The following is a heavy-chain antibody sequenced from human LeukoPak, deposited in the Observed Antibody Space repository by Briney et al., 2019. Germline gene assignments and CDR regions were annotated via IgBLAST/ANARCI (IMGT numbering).Heavy chain of an antibody. J-gene: IGHJ4*02. CDR1: GFTFSSYW. CDR3: APPPIAATGN. D-gene: IGHD6-13*01. CDR2: IRQDGGAK. V-gene: IGHV3-7*01. Sequence: GGSLRLSCAASGFTFSSYWMSWVRQAPGEGLEWVANIRQDGGAKNYVDSVKGRFTISRDNAKKSLYLQMNSLRAEDTAVYYCAPPPIAATGNWGQGTLVTVSS.